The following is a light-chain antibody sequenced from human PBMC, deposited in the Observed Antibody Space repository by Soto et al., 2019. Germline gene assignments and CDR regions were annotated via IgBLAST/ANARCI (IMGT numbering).Light chain of an antibody. CDR2: DVT. CDR1: SSDVGGYIY. V-gene: IGLV2-14*01. CDR3: TSYTTSSSYV. Sequence: HSALTQPASVSGSPGQSITISCTGTSSDVGGYIYVSWYQQHPGKAPKLMIYDVTSRPSGVSYRFSGSKSGNTASLTISGLQAEDEADYYCTSYTTSSSYVFGTGTKLTVL. J-gene: IGLJ1*01.